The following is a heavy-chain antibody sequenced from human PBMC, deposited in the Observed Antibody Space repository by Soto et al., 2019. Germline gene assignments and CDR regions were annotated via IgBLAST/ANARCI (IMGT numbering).Heavy chain of an antibody. V-gene: IGHV4-61*01. CDR2: IYYSGST. J-gene: IGHJ6*02. CDR3: ARGSSGYDGEYYYSYYGMDV. Sequence: SETLSLTCTVSGGAVSSGSYYWSWIRQPPGKGLEWIGYIYYSGSTNYNPSLKSRVTISVDTSKNQFSLKLSSVTAADTAVYYCARGSSGYDGEYYYSYYGMDVWGQGTTVTVSS. CDR1: GGAVSSGSYY. D-gene: IGHD3-22*01.